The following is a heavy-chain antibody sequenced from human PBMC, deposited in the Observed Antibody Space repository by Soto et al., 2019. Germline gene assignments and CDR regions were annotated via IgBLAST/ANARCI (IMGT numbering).Heavy chain of an antibody. D-gene: IGHD3-16*01. CDR3: ARGGKSSYGMDV. CDR2: IFPADSDT. CDR1: GYSFTINW. J-gene: IGHJ6*02. V-gene: IGHV5-51*01. Sequence: GESLKISCQHSGYSFTINWIGWVRQMPGKGLEWMGIIFPADSDTRYSPSFQGQVTISADKSISTAYLQWSSLKASDTAIYYCARGGKSSYGMDVWGQGTTVTVSS.